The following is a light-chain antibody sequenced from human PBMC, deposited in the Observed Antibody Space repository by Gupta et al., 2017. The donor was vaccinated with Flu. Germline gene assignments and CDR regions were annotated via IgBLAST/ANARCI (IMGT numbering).Light chain of an antibody. CDR3: QSYDSSLSGSMV. J-gene: IGLJ2*01. V-gene: IGLV1-40*01. Sequence: QSVLTQPPSVSGAPGQRVTISCTGRSSNIGAGYDVHWYQQLPGTAPKLLIYGNSNRPSGVPDRFSGSKSGTSASLAITGLQAEDEADYYCQSYDSSLSGSMVFGGGTKLTAL. CDR2: GNS. CDR1: SSNIGAGYD.